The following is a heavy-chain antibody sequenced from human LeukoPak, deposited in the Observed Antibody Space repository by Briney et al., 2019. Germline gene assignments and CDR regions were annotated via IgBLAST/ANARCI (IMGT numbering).Heavy chain of an antibody. CDR3: ARDRTGQQLAEYYLDY. CDR2: IYYSGST. J-gene: IGHJ4*02. D-gene: IGHD6-13*01. CDR1: GGSISSYY. V-gene: IGHV4-59*01. Sequence: SETLSLTCTVSGGSISSYYWSWIRQPPGKGLEWIGYIYYSGSTNYNPSLKSRVTISVDTSKNQFSLKLSSVTAADTAVYYCARDRTGQQLAEYYLDYWGQGTLVTVSS.